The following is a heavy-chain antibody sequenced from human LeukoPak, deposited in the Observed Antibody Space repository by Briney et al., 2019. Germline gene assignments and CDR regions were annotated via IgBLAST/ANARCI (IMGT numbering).Heavy chain of an antibody. V-gene: IGHV3-11*01. D-gene: IGHD4-17*01. CDR2: ISSSGGSGNI. J-gene: IGHJ4*02. Sequence: PGGSLRLSCAASGLTLSDYYMTWIRQAPGKGLEWVSYISSSGGSGNIYYADSVKGRFTISRDNAKNSLYLQMNSLRAEDTAVYYCAKEGDYVHYWGQGTLVTVSS. CDR3: AKEGDYVHY. CDR1: GLTLSDYY.